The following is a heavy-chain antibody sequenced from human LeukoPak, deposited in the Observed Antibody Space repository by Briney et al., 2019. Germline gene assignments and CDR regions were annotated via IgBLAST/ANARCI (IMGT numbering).Heavy chain of an antibody. D-gene: IGHD2-2*01. Sequence: PGGSLRLSCAASGFTVSSNYMSWVPQAPGKGLEWVSVIYSGGNTYYADSVNGRFTISRDNSKNTLYLQMNSLRAEDTAVYYCARDLVVPAAMRGYYYYYGMDVWGQGTTVTVSS. V-gene: IGHV3-53*01. CDR2: IYSGGNT. CDR1: GFTVSSNY. J-gene: IGHJ6*02. CDR3: ARDLVVPAAMRGYYYYYGMDV.